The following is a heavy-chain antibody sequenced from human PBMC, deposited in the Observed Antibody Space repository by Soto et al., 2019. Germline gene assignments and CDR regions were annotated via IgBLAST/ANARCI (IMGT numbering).Heavy chain of an antibody. Sequence: GGSLRLSCAASRFTFSSYAMNWVRQAPGKGLEWVSAISGRGGSTYYADSVKGRFTISRDNSKNTLFLQMNSLRAEDTAVYYCAKSEDYGDYYYYYYMDVWGKGTTVTVSS. CDR2: ISGRGGST. CDR1: RFTFSSYA. CDR3: AKSEDYGDYYYYYYMDV. J-gene: IGHJ6*03. D-gene: IGHD4-17*01. V-gene: IGHV3-23*01.